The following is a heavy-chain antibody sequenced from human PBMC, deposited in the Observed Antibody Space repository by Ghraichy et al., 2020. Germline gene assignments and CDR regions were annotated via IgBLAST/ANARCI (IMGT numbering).Heavy chain of an antibody. V-gene: IGHV1-3*01. D-gene: IGHD1-20*01. CDR2: INAGNGNT. CDR3: ARDLSLNWIGLDY. J-gene: IGHJ4*02. Sequence: ASVKVSCKASGYTFTSYAMHWVRQAPGQRLEWMGWINAGNGNTKYSQKFQGRVTITRDTSASTAYMELSSLRSEDTAVYYCARDLSLNWIGLDYWGQGTLVTVSS. CDR1: GYTFTSYA.